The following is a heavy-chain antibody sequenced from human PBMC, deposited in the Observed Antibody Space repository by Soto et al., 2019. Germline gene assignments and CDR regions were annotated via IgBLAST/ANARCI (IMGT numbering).Heavy chain of an antibody. CDR3: ARHRISDIVVVPADLNWFDP. CDR2: IYYSGST. D-gene: IGHD2-2*01. V-gene: IGHV4-39*01. J-gene: IGHJ5*02. Sequence: SETLSLTCTVSGGSISSSSYYWGWIRQPPGKGLEWIGSIYYSGSTYYNPSLKSRVTISVDTSKNQFSLKLSSVTAADTAVYYCARHRISDIVVVPADLNWFDPWGQGTLVTVSS. CDR1: GGSISSSSYY.